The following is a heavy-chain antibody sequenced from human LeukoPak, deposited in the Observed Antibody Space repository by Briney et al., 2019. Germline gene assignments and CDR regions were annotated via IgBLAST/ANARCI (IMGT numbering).Heavy chain of an antibody. CDR2: IYSGGST. CDR3: VCYDNAAEYFHY. Sequence: GGSLRLSCAASGFTVSSNYMSWVRQAPGKGLEWVSVIYSGGSTCYADSVKGRFTISSDNSKNTLYLQMNSLRAEDTALYYCVCYDNAAEYFHYWGQGTLVTVSS. J-gene: IGHJ1*01. CDR1: GFTVSSNY. D-gene: IGHD3-22*01. V-gene: IGHV3-53*01.